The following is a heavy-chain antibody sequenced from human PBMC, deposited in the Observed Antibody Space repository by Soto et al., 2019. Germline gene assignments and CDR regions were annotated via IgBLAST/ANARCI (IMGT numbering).Heavy chain of an antibody. V-gene: IGHV1-8*01. D-gene: IGHD2-21*01. CDR3: AGSDGYHFNWLDS. CDR2: MNPNRNNT. Sequence: QVQLVQSGAEVKTPGASVKVSCKASGYTFASYDINWVRQAPGQGLEWMGWMNPNRNNTGYAQKFQGRLTMTRDIALSIAHMELSSLRNEDTAVYSCAGSDGYHFNWLDSWGQGTLVTVSA. CDR1: GYTFASYD. J-gene: IGHJ5*01.